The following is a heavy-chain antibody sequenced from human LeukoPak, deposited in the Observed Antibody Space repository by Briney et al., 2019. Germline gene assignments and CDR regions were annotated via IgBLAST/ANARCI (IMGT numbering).Heavy chain of an antibody. CDR3: GRGHRYSRD. Sequence: SETLSLICTVSGDSVSSGYWSWIRHSPGKGLEWIGFIQDSGITDYNPSLKSRLYMSVDISKNQFSLNLRSVTAADTAVYCAGRGHRYSRDWGQGILVTISS. J-gene: IGHJ1*01. CDR1: GDSVSSGY. V-gene: IGHV4-4*09. D-gene: IGHD2-15*01. CDR2: IQDSGIT.